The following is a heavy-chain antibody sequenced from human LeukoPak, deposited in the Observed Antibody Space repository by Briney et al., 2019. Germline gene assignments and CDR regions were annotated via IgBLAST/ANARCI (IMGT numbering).Heavy chain of an antibody. CDR1: GGSFSGYY. CDR2: IYYSGST. J-gene: IGHJ4*02. Sequence: SETLSLTCAVYGGSFSGYYWSWIRQPPGKGLEWIGTIYYSGSTYYNPSLKSRVTISVDTSKNQFSLKLSSVTAADTAVYYCARVMSSSSLNDYWGQGTLVTVSS. CDR3: ARVMSSSSLNDY. V-gene: IGHV4-34*01. D-gene: IGHD6-13*01.